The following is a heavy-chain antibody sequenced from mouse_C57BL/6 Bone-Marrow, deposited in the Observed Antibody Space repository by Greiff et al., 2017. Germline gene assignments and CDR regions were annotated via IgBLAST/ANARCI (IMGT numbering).Heavy chain of an antibody. Sequence: QVQLQQSGTELVKPGASVKLSCKASGYTFTSYWMHWVKQRPGQGLEWIGNINPSNGGTNYNEKFKSKATLTVDKSSSTAYMQLSSLTSEDSAVYDCARYRFSTTVVDWYFDDWGTGTTVTVSS. CDR1: GYTFTSYW. CDR2: INPSNGGT. J-gene: IGHJ1*03. CDR3: ARYRFSTTVVDWYFDD. D-gene: IGHD1-1*01. V-gene: IGHV1-53*01.